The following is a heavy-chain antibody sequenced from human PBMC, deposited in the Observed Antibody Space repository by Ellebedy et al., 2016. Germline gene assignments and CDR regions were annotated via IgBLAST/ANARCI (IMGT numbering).Heavy chain of an antibody. CDR2: ISNDGNDE. D-gene: IGHD3-22*01. J-gene: IGHJ6*02. Sequence: GGSLRLSXAASGFTFSRFDIHWVRQAQGKGLEWVAAISNDGNDENYGASVMGRFSISRDNSKNRVYLQMSSLRVEDTAVYSCARVRSPDYSTNYDLDVWGQGTTVTVSS. V-gene: IGHV3-30*03. CDR1: GFTFSRFD. CDR3: ARVRSPDYSTNYDLDV.